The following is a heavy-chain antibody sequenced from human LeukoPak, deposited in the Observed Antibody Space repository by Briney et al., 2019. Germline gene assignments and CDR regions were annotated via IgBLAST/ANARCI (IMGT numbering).Heavy chain of an antibody. V-gene: IGHV3-21*01. Sequence: PGGSLRLSCAASGFTFSSYSMNWVRQAPGKGLEWVSSISSSSSYIYYADSVKGRFTISRDNAKNSLYLQMNSLRAEDTAVYYWARESYDSGSYYNNRFDPWGQGTPVTVSS. CDR1: GFTFSSYS. J-gene: IGHJ5*02. D-gene: IGHD3-10*01. CDR3: ARESYDSGSYYNNRFDP. CDR2: ISSSSSYI.